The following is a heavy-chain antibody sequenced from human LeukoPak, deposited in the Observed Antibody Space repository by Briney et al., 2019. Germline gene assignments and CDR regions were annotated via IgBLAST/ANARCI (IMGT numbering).Heavy chain of an antibody. CDR1: GFTFSSYA. V-gene: IGHV3-30-3*01. CDR3: AGSSGSYDY. Sequence: PGGSLRLSCAASGFTFSSYAMHWVRQAPGKGLEWVAVISYDGSNKYYADSVKGRFTISRDNSKNTLYLQMNSLRAEDTAVYYCAGSSGSYDYWGQGTLVTVSS. J-gene: IGHJ4*02. CDR2: ISYDGSNK. D-gene: IGHD1-26*01.